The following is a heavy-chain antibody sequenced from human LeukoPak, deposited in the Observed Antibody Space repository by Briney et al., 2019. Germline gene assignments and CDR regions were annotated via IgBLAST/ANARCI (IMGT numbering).Heavy chain of an antibody. CDR1: GFTFSDYA. CDR3: AKGLPDAPYYFDY. Sequence: GRSLRLSCAASGFTFSDYAMHWVRQAPGKGLEWVAVISYDGSNKYYADSVKGRFTISRDNSKNTLYLQMNSLRAEDTAVYYCAKGLPDAPYYFDYWGQGTLVTVSS. D-gene: IGHD1-14*01. CDR2: ISYDGSNK. V-gene: IGHV3-30*04. J-gene: IGHJ4*02.